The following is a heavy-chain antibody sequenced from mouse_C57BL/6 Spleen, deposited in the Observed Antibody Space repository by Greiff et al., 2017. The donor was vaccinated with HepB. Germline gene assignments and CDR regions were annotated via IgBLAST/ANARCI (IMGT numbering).Heavy chain of an antibody. D-gene: IGHD1-1*01. V-gene: IGHV5-17*01. CDR2: ISSGSSTI. J-gene: IGHJ1*03. Sequence: EVMLVESGGGLVKPGGSLKLSCAASGFTFSDYGMHWVRQAPEKGLEWVAYISSGSSTIYYADTVKGRFTISRDNAKNTLFLQMTSRRSEDTAMYYCAKGGIYYYGSDWYFDVWGTGTTVTVSS. CDR1: GFTFSDYG. CDR3: AKGGIYYYGSDWYFDV.